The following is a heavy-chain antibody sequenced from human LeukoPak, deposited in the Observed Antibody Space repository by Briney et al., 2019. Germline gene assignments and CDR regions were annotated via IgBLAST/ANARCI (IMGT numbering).Heavy chain of an antibody. D-gene: IGHD5-18*01. J-gene: IGHJ4*02. CDR2: IYYSGST. CDR3: ASVTDTSMGLVPRFFDY. Sequence: PSETLSLTCTVSGGSISSSSYYWGWIRQPPGKGLEWIGNIYYSGSTYHNPSLKSRVTISVDTSKNQFSLKLSSVTAADTAVYYCASVTDTSMGLVPRFFDYWGQGTLVTVSS. CDR1: GGSISSSSYY. V-gene: IGHV4-39*01.